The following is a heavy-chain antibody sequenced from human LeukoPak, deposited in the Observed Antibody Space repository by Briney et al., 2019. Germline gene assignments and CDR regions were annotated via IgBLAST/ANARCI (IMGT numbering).Heavy chain of an antibody. V-gene: IGHV4-34*01. CDR1: GGSFSGYY. D-gene: IGHD2-2*01. CDR3: AREMGRVVVVPAAKGAGRGWFDP. Sequence: NTSETLSLTCAVYGGSFSGYYWSWIRQPPGKGLEWIGEINHSGSTNYNPSLKSRVTISVDTSKNQFSLKLSSVTAADTAVYYCAREMGRVVVVPAAKGAGRGWFDPWGQGTLVTVSS. CDR2: INHSGST. J-gene: IGHJ5*02.